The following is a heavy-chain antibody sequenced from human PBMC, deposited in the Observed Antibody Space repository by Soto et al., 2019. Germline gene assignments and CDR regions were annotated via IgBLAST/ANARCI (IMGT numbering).Heavy chain of an antibody. V-gene: IGHV4-30-4*01. CDR3: AGGNSYGYYYYGMDV. CDR2: IYYSGST. CDR1: GGSISSGDYY. Sequence: QVQLQESGPGLVKPSQTLSLTCTVSGGSISSGDYYWSWIHQPPGKGLEWIGYIYYSGSTYYNPSLKSRVTISVDTSKNQFSLKLSSVTAADTAVYYCAGGNSYGYYYYGMDVWGQGTTVTVSS. D-gene: IGHD5-18*01. J-gene: IGHJ6*02.